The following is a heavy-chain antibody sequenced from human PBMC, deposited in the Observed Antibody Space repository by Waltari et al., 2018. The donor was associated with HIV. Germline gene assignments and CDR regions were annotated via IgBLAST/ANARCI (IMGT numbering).Heavy chain of an antibody. V-gene: IGHV4-34*02. J-gene: IGHJ4*02. D-gene: IGHD4-17*01. Sequence: QVQLQQWGAGLLKPSETLSLTCAVYGGSFSGHYWSWIRQPPGKGLEWIGEINHSGSPYYSPSLKSRLTVSVDTSKNQFSLKLTSVTAADTAIYFCARRNMTRVTPFDNWGQGTLVTVSS. CDR3: ARRNMTRVTPFDN. CDR2: INHSGSP. CDR1: GGSFSGHY.